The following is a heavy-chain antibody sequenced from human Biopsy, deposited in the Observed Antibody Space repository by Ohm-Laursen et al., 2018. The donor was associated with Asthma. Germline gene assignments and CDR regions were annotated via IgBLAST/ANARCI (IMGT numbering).Heavy chain of an antibody. Sequence: SVTVSCNISGYSLTDLSMHWVRQAPGQGLEWMGGHDHEEGGTVNARRFQGRVTMTEDTSTDTAYMELSSLSSDDTAVYYCASDFPKDYVRYNFQFWGQGTLVTVSS. CDR3: ASDFPKDYVRYNFQF. D-gene: IGHD4-17*01. J-gene: IGHJ4*02. CDR2: HDHEEGGT. V-gene: IGHV1-24*01. CDR1: GYSLTDLS.